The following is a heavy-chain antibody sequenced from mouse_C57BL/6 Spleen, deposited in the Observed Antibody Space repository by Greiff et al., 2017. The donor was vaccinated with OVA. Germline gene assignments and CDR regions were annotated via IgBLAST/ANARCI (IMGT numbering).Heavy chain of an antibody. CDR2: IDPSDSYT. Sequence: VQLQQPGAELVMPGASVKLSCKASGYTFTSYWMHWVKQRPGQGLEWIGEIDPSDSYTNYNQKFKGKSTLTVDKSSSTAYMQLSSLTSEDSAVYYCALYSNRGLDYWGQGTTLTVSS. CDR1: GYTFTSYW. J-gene: IGHJ2*01. D-gene: IGHD2-5*01. CDR3: ALYSNRGLDY. V-gene: IGHV1-69*01.